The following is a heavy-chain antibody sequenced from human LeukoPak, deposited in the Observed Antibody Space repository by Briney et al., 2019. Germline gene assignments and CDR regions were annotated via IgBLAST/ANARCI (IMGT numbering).Heavy chain of an antibody. Sequence: SETLSLTCTVPGGSISPYFWSWIRQPPGKGLEWLGYISYTGSTNYTPSLKSRVTISVDTSKNQFSRQLTSVTAADTAVYYCARDDYRGVTNFDPWGQGTLVTVSS. J-gene: IGHJ5*02. CDR1: GGSISPYF. CDR2: ISYTGST. V-gene: IGHV4-59*01. D-gene: IGHD3-10*01. CDR3: ARDDYRGVTNFDP.